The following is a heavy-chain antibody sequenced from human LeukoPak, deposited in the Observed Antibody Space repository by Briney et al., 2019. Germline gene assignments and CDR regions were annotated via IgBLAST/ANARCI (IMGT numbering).Heavy chain of an antibody. J-gene: IGHJ4*02. D-gene: IGHD3-10*02. Sequence: GGSLRLSCAASGFTFSSYAMHWVRQAPGKGLEWVSGISWSSGSIGYADSVKGRFTISRDNAKNSLYLQMNSLRAEDMALYYCAKDISSAFLGPFDYWGQGTLVTVSS. CDR1: GFTFSSYA. CDR3: AKDISSAFLGPFDY. V-gene: IGHV3-9*03. CDR2: ISWSSGSI.